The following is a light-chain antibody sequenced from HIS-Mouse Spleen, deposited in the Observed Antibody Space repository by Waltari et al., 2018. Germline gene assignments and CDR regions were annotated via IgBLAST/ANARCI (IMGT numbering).Light chain of an antibody. CDR2: DVS. V-gene: IGLV2-14*03. CDR3: SSYTSSSTLV. CDR1: SSDVGGYNY. J-gene: IGLJ2*01. Sequence: QSALTQPASVSGSPGQSITISCTGTSSDVGGYNYVSWYQQHPGKAPKLMIYDVSNRPPGVSIRLSGSKSGNTASLTLSGLQAEDEADYYCSSYTSSSTLVFGGGTKLTVL.